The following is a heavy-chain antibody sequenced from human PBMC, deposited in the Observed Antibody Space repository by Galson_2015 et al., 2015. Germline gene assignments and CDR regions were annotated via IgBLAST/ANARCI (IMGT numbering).Heavy chain of an antibody. Sequence: SVKVSCKASGFTFTSSAMQWVRQARGQRLEWIGWIVVGSGNTNYAQKFQERVTITRDMSTSTAYMELSSLRSEDTAVYYCAADICSSTSCYRDYYYYMDVWGKGTTVTVSS. CDR1: GFTFTSSA. D-gene: IGHD2-2*01. J-gene: IGHJ6*03. CDR2: IVVGSGNT. V-gene: IGHV1-58*02. CDR3: AADICSSTSCYRDYYYYMDV.